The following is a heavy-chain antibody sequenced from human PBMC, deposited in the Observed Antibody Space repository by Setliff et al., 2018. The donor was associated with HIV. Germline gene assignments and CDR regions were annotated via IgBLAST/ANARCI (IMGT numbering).Heavy chain of an antibody. D-gene: IGHD3-16*01. Sequence: LSLTCAVYGGPFSGYYWSWIRQPPRKRLEWIGELNDSGSTYYNPSLKSRVTISVDTSKNQFSLRLSSVTAADTAVYYCARGTKFVWGRWFDPWGQGTLVTVSS. J-gene: IGHJ5*02. V-gene: IGHV4-34*01. CDR2: LNDSGST. CDR3: ARGTKFVWGRWFDP. CDR1: GGPFSGYY.